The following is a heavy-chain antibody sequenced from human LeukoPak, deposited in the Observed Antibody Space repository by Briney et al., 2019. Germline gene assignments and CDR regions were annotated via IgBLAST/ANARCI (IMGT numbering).Heavy chain of an antibody. D-gene: IGHD2-21*02. CDR1: GRSFSGYY. CDR2: INHSGST. Sequence: ASETLSLTCAVYGRSFSGYYWSWVRQPPGKGLEWIGEINHSGSTNYNPSLKSRVTISVDTSKNQFSLKLSSVTAADTAVYYCARGLGLGTARIDYWGQGTLVTVSS. CDR3: ARGLGLGTARIDY. V-gene: IGHV4-34*01. J-gene: IGHJ4*02.